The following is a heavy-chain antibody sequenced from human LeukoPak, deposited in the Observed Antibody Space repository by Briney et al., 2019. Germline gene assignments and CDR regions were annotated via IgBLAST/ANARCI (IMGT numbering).Heavy chain of an antibody. V-gene: IGHV7-4-1*02. CDR1: GYTFTSYA. D-gene: IGHD5-18*01. CDR2: TNTNTGNP. CDR3: ARDRIPRAVDTAMGGYYYYGMDV. Sequence: ASVTVSCKASGYTFTSYAMNWVRQAPGQGLEWMGWTNTNTGNPTYAQGFTGRFVFSLDTSVSTAYLQISSLKAEDTAVYYCARDRIPRAVDTAMGGYYYYGMDVWGQGTTVTVSS. J-gene: IGHJ6*02.